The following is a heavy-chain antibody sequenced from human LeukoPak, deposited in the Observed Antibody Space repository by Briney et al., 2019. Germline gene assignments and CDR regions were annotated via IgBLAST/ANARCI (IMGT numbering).Heavy chain of an antibody. D-gene: IGHD1-26*01. CDR2: INPNSGGT. J-gene: IGHJ5*02. CDR3: ARGGELGHDNVFDP. V-gene: IGHV1-2*06. Sequence: ASVKVSCKASGYTFTSYAMHWVRQAPGQGLEWMGRINPNSGGTNYAQNFQGRVTMTRDTYTSTGYMELSSLRSDDTAVYFCARGGELGHDNVFDPWGQGTLVTVSS. CDR1: GYTFTSYA.